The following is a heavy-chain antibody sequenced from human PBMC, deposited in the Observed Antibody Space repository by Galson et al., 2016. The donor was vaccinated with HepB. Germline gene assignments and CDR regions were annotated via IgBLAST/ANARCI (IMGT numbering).Heavy chain of an antibody. V-gene: IGHV3-21*01. Sequence: SLRLSCAASGFKMGNYNMHWVRQAPGKGLEWASSISGSGTYIYYADSVKGRFTISRDNAKSSVYLRMNSLRAEDTAVYYCARDPAVTGLYYFDNWGQGTLVTVSS. CDR1: GFKMGNYN. CDR2: ISGSGTYI. CDR3: ARDPAVTGLYYFDN. D-gene: IGHD6-19*01. J-gene: IGHJ4*02.